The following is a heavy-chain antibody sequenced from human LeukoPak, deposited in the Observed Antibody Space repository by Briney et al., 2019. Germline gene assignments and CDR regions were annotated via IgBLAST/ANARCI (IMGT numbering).Heavy chain of an antibody. CDR3: ARDQAFVYCSGGTCYDDY. CDR2: ITPSGAT. CDR1: GYTFTNYA. J-gene: IGHJ4*02. V-gene: IGHV1-2*02. Sequence: ASVKVSCKASGYTFTNYAMHWVRQVPGQGLEWMGWITPSGATNYPQKFQGRVTMTRDTSINTAYMELSRLRSDDTAVYYCARDQAFVYCSGGTCYDDYWGQGSLVTVSS. D-gene: IGHD2-15*01.